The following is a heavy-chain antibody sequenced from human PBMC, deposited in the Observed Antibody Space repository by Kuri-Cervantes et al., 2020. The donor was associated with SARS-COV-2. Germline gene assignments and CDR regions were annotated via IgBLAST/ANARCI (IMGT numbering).Heavy chain of an antibody. CDR2: ISSSSSYI. J-gene: IGHJ6*03. V-gene: IGHV3-21*01. D-gene: IGHD6-13*01. CDR1: GFTFSSYS. CDR3: ARGRRIAAAGRSLKYYYYMDV. Sequence: ETLSLTCAASGFTFSSYSMNWVRQAPGKGLEWVSSISSSSSYIYYADSVKGRFTIPRDNAKNSLYLQMNSLRAEDTAVYYCARGRRIAAAGRSLKYYYYMDVWGKGTTVTVSS.